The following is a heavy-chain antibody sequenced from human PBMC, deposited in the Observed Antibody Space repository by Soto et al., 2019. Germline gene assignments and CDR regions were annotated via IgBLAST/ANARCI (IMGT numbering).Heavy chain of an antibody. CDR1: GFTFSGYA. Sequence: EVQLVESGGGWVQPGGSLRLSCAASGFTFSGYAMNWVRQAPGKGLEWVSYMSSRGSPIYYADSVKGRFTISRDNAKNSLYLQMNSMRAEDTCLYYCARENSSFFVPWGQGTLVSVSS. V-gene: IGHV3-48*03. CDR3: ARENSSFFVP. J-gene: IGHJ5*02. D-gene: IGHD2-15*01. CDR2: MSSRGSPI.